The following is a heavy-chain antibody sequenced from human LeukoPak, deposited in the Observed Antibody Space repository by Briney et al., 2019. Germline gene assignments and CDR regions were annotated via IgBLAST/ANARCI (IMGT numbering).Heavy chain of an antibody. V-gene: IGHV3-11*01. D-gene: IGHD3-22*01. CDR2: ISSSGSTI. CDR3: ARVPPSADYYDSSGRGN. J-gene: IGHJ4*02. Sequence: EGSLRLSCAASGFTFSDYYMSWIRQAPGKGLEWVSYISSSGSTIYYADSVKGRFTISRDNAKNSLYLQMNSLRAEDTAVYYCARVPPSADYYDSSGRGNWGQGTLVTVSS. CDR1: GFTFSDYY.